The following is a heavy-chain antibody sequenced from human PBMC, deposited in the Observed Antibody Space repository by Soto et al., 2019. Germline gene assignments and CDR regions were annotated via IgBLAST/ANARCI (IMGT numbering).Heavy chain of an antibody. D-gene: IGHD7-27*01. J-gene: IGHJ4*02. CDR3: ARVGTGAYYFEY. CDR2: IKTDGSRT. Sequence: GGALRLSCAASGFTVSSYWMHWVRQSPGKGLVSVSRIKTDGSRTGYADSVKGRFTISRDNAQNTLYLQMNSLRAEDTALYYCARVGTGAYYFEYWGLGTLVTVSS. V-gene: IGHV3-74*01. CDR1: GFTVSSYW.